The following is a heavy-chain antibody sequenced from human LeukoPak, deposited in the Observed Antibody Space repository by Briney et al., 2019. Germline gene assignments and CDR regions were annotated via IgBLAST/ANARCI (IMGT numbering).Heavy chain of an antibody. CDR1: GFTFSSYW. D-gene: IGHD1-26*01. Sequence: GGSLRLSCEASGFTFSSYWMSWVRQAPGKGPEWVANIKQDGSEKYYVDSVKGRVTISRDNAKNSLYLQMNSLRAEDTAVYYCARSRSYYFDFWGQGTLVTVSS. CDR3: ARSRSYYFDF. V-gene: IGHV3-7*03. CDR2: IKQDGSEK. J-gene: IGHJ4*02.